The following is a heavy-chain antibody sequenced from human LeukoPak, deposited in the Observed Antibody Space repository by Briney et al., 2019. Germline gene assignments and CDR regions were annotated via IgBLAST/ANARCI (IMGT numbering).Heavy chain of an antibody. Sequence: ASVKVSCKASVGTFSSYTISWVRQAPGQGLEWMGRIIPILGIANYAQKFQGRVTITADKSTSTAYMELSSLRSEDTAVYYCASCFWSGYKSSYYYGMGVWGQGTTVTVSS. CDR3: ASCFWSGYKSSYYYGMGV. V-gene: IGHV1-69*02. J-gene: IGHJ6*02. D-gene: IGHD3-3*01. CDR1: VGTFSSYT. CDR2: IIPILGIA.